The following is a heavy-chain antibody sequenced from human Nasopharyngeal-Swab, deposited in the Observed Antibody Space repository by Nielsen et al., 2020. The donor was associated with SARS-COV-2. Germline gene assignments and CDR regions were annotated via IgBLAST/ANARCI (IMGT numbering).Heavy chain of an antibody. D-gene: IGHD3-10*01. CDR2: IYYSGST. CDR3: ARDRGIFQYYYYGMDV. J-gene: IGHJ6*02. V-gene: IGHV4-59*01. Sequence: WIRQPPGKGLEWTGYIYYSGSTNYNPSLKSRVTISVDTSKNQFSLKLSSVTAADTAVYYCARDRGIFQYYYYGMDVWGQGTTVTVSS.